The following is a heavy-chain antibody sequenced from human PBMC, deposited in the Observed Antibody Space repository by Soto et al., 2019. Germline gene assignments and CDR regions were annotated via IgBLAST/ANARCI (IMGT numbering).Heavy chain of an antibody. CDR2: IYYSGST. J-gene: IGHJ6*02. V-gene: IGHV4-59*08. Sequence: SETLSLTCSVSGGSTSSYYWSWIRQPPGKGLEWIGYIYYSGSTNYNPSLKSRVTISVDTSKNQFSLKLSSVTAADTAVYYCARGGVGAAPDYYYYGMDVWGQGTTVTVSS. CDR1: GGSTSSYY. CDR3: ARGGVGAAPDYYYYGMDV. D-gene: IGHD3-16*01.